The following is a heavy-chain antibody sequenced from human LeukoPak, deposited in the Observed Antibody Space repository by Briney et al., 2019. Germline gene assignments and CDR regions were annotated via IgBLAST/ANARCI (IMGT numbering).Heavy chain of an antibody. CDR1: GFTFSSYS. J-gene: IGHJ4*02. D-gene: IGHD3-22*01. Sequence: PGGSLRLSRAASGFTFSSYSMNWVRQAPGKGLEWVSYISSSSSTIYYADSVKGRFTISRDNAKNSLYLQMNSLRAEDTAVYYCARDSLVVGLVFDYWGQGTLVTVSS. V-gene: IGHV3-48*01. CDR2: ISSSSSTI. CDR3: ARDSLVVGLVFDY.